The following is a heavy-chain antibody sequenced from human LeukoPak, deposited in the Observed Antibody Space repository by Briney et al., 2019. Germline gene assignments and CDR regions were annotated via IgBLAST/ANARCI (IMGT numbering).Heavy chain of an antibody. CDR2: ISNSGST. CDR3: ARNHHINNWNYGPFDY. CDR1: GGSISSGDYY. Sequence: EASQTLSLTCTVSGGSISSGDYYWSWIRQHPGKGLEWIGCISNSGSTYYNPSLKSRLTISVDTSKNQFSLKLSSVTAADTAVYYCARNHHINNWNYGPFDYWGQGTLVTVSS. J-gene: IGHJ4*02. V-gene: IGHV4-31*03. D-gene: IGHD1-7*01.